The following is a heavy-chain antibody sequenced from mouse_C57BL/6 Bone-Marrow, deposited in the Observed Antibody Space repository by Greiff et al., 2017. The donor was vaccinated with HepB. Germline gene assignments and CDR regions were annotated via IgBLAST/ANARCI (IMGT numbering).Heavy chain of an antibody. V-gene: IGHV1-74*01. CDR2: IHPSDSDT. D-gene: IGHD2-3*01. J-gene: IGHJ4*01. CDR1: VYTFPSYW. CDR3: AIGDGYYGIGY. Sequence: QVQLQQPGAELVKPGASVKVSCKASVYTFPSYWMHWVKQRPGQGLEWIGRIHPSDSDTNYNQKFKGKATLTVDKSSSTAYMQLSSLTSEDSAVYYCAIGDGYYGIGYWGQGTSVTVSS.